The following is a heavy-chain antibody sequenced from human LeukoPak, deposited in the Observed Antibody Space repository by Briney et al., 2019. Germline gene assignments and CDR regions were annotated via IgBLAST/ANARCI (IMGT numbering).Heavy chain of an antibody. V-gene: IGHV3-21*01. D-gene: IGHD6-6*01. CDR1: GFTFSSYS. CDR2: ISSSSSYI. CDR3: ARDDPRLAPYFDY. Sequence: GGSLRLTCAASGFTFSSYSMNWVRQAPGKGLEWVSSISSSSSYIYYADSVKGRFTISRDNAKNSLYLQMNSLRAEDTAVYYCARDDPRLAPYFDYWGQGTLVTVSS. J-gene: IGHJ4*02.